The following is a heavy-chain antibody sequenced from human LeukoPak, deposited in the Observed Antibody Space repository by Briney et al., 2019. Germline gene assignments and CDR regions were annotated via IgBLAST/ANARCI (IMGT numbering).Heavy chain of an antibody. CDR3: ARQTGSGLFILP. V-gene: IGHV4-39*01. CDR2: IYYSGNT. J-gene: IGHJ4*02. Sequence: SETLSLTCTVSGVSISSSNSYWGWIRQPPGKGLEWIGSIYYSGNTYYNASLESQVSISIDTSKNQFSLRLTSVTAADTAVYYCARQTGSGLFILPGGQGTLVTVSS. CDR1: GVSISSSNSY. D-gene: IGHD3/OR15-3a*01.